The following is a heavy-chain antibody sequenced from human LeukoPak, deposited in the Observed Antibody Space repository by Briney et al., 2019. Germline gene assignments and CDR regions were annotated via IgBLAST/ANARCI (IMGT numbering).Heavy chain of an antibody. CDR3: ARHLNDFWSGYYPNWFDP. CDR2: IYYSGST. V-gene: IGHV4-39*01. CDR1: GGSISCSSYY. J-gene: IGHJ5*02. D-gene: IGHD3-3*01. Sequence: SETLSLTCTVSGGSISCSSYYWGWIRQPPGKGLEWIGSIYYSGSTYYNPSLKSRVTISVDTSKNQFPLKLSSVTAADTAVYYCARHLNDFWSGYYPNWFDPWGQGTLVTVSS.